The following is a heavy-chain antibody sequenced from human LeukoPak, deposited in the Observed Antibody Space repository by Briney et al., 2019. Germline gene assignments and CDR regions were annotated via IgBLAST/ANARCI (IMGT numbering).Heavy chain of an antibody. V-gene: IGHV3-21*01. Sequence: GGSLRLSCAASGFTVISNYMSWVRQAPGKGLEWVSSISSSGTYIYYADSMKGRFTISRDNAKNSLYLQMDSLRAEDTAVYYCARPRGWERRWYFDLWGRGTLVTVSS. D-gene: IGHD1-26*01. CDR2: ISSSGTYI. CDR1: GFTVISNY. CDR3: ARPRGWERRWYFDL. J-gene: IGHJ2*01.